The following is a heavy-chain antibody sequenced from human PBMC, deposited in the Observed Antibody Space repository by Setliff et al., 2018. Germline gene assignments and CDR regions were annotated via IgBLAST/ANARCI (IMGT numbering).Heavy chain of an antibody. CDR3: AREQWLDPPGYYYMDV. CDR2: IYIGGSA. D-gene: IGHD6-19*01. Sequence: PSETLSLTCTVSGGSISSYYWSWIRQPAGKGLGWIGRIYIGGSANYNPSLKSRVTMSIDTSKNQFSLKLNSVTAADMAVYYCAREQWLDPPGYYYMDVWAKGTTVTVSS. J-gene: IGHJ6*03. CDR1: GGSISSYY. V-gene: IGHV4-4*07.